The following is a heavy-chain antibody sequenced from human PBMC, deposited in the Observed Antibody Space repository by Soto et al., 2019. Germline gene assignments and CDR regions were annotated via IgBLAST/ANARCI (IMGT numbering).Heavy chain of an antibody. J-gene: IGHJ5*02. CDR3: ARDLQSANMNRRVPLAYHPFDP. CDR1: GGSISDNF. CDR2: IHGSGST. Sequence: SSETLSLTCTVSGGSISDNFWTWIWQPAGKGLEWIGRIHGSGSTSYNPSLKTRLTMSVDTSNNQISLSLRSVTAADTAVYYCARDLQSANMNRRVPLAYHPFDPWGHGTLVTVYS. D-gene: IGHD3-16*01. V-gene: IGHV4-4*07.